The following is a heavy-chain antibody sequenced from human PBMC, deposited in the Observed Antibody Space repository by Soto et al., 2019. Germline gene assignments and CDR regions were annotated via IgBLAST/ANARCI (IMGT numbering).Heavy chain of an antibody. CDR3: ARRRRDGYKMPY. V-gene: IGHV4-34*01. CDR1: GGSFSGYY. CDR2: INHSGST. Sequence: SETLSLTCAVYGGSFSGYYWSWIRQPPGKGLEWIGEINHSGSTNYNPSLKSRVTISVDTSKNQFSLKLSSVTAADTAVYYCARRRRDGYKMPYWGQGTLVT. D-gene: IGHD5-12*01. J-gene: IGHJ4*02.